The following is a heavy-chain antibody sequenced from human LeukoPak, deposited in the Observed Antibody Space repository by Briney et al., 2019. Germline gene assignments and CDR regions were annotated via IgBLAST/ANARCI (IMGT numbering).Heavy chain of an antibody. J-gene: IGHJ6*03. CDR1: GFTPSSNY. CDR2: IYSGGST. D-gene: IGHD3-10*01. V-gene: IGHV3-53*01. CDR3: ASGAGSYRTPYYYMEI. Sequence: GGSLSLSCAASGFTPSSNYMSWVRQAPGKGLEWVSVIYSGGSTYYADSVKGRFTISRDNSKNTLYLQMNSLRAEDTAVYYCASGAGSYRTPYYYMEIRGTGATFTVSS.